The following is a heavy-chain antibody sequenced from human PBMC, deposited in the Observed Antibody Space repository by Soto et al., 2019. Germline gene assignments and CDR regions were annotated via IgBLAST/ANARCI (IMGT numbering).Heavy chain of an antibody. D-gene: IGHD6-13*01. V-gene: IGHV3-23*01. CDR1: GFTFSSYA. Sequence: GGSLRLSCAASGFTFSSYAMSWVRQAPGKGLEWVSAISGSGGSTYYADSVKGRFTISRDNSKNTLYLQMNSLRAEDTAVYYCALRRGSSSWYFWFDPWGQGTLVTVSS. J-gene: IGHJ5*02. CDR2: ISGSGGST. CDR3: ALRRGSSSWYFWFDP.